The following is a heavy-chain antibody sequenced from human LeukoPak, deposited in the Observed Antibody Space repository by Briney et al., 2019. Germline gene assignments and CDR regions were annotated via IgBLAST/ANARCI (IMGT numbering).Heavy chain of an antibody. D-gene: IGHD5-12*01. V-gene: IGHV3-74*01. Sequence: GGSLRLSCATSGFTLSSYWMHWVRQVPGKGLEWLSRINNDGVSMSYADSVKGRFAISRDNAKNTLYLRMNSLRAEDTAIYYCARKPLSGGYGGTIDYWGQGTLVTVSS. CDR2: INNDGVSM. J-gene: IGHJ4*02. CDR3: ARKPLSGGYGGTIDY. CDR1: GFTLSSYW.